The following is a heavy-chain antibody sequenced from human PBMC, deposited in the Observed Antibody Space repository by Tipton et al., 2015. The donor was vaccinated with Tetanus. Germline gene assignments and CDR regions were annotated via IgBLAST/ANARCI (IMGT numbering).Heavy chain of an antibody. J-gene: IGHJ6*02. D-gene: IGHD3-3*01. CDR1: GGSVSSGSYY. CDR3: ARGPPENTIFGVVRPGMDV. V-gene: IGHV4-31*03. CDR2: IYYSGST. Sequence: TLSLTCTVSGGSVSSGSYYWSWIRQPPGKGLEWIGYIYYSGSTYYNPSPKSRVTISVDTSKNQFSLKLSSVTAADTAVYYCARGPPENTIFGVVRPGMDVWGQGTTVTVSS.